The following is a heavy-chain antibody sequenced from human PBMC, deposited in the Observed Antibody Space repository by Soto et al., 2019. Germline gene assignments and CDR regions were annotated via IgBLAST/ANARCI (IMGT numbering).Heavy chain of an antibody. CDR3: ARGRYGDY. Sequence: QVQLVQSGTEVKKPGASVTVSCQASGYIFATYGISWVRQAPGQGLEWVGWISAYNGNTKYAQKLQGRVTVTTDTSTSTAHMELRSLTSDDTAVYYCARGRYGDYWGQGTLVTTSS. CDR2: ISAYNGNT. J-gene: IGHJ4*02. CDR1: GYIFATYG. D-gene: IGHD2-15*01. V-gene: IGHV1-18*01.